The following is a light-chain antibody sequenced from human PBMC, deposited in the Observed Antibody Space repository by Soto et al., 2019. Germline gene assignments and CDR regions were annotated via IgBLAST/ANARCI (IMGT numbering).Light chain of an antibody. J-gene: IGKJ5*01. Sequence: EIIMTQSPATLSVSPGERATLSCRASQSVISNLAWFQQKPCQTPRLLLHGASNRATGIPDRFSGSGSGTDFTLTIPRLEHEDFAVYYCQQRNVWPPITFGQGTRLEIK. V-gene: IGKV3D-15*01. CDR2: GAS. CDR1: QSVISN. CDR3: QQRNVWPPIT.